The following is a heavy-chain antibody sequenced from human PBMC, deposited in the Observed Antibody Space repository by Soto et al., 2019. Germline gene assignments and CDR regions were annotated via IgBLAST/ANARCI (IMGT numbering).Heavy chain of an antibody. Sequence: GVSLRLSCAASGFTVSSYVMSWVRQAPGKGLEWVSAISGSGGSTYYADSVKGRFTISRDNSKNTLYLQINSLRAEDTAVYYCARAPFWSGYYGDAYYYSYMAVWGKGTTVTVSS. V-gene: IGHV3-23*01. CDR1: GFTVSSYV. CDR3: ARAPFWSGYYGDAYYYSYMAV. J-gene: IGHJ6*03. D-gene: IGHD3-3*01. CDR2: ISGSGGST.